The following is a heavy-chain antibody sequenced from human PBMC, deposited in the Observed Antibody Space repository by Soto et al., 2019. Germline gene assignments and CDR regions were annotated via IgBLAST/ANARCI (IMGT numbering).Heavy chain of an antibody. CDR2: IYPGDSDT. CDR1: GYSFTSYW. V-gene: IGHV5-51*01. CDR3: AIAVACPSYYYYYGMDV. Sequence: GESLKISCKGSGYSFTSYWIGWVRQMPGKGLEWMGIIYPGDSDTRYSPSFQGRVTISADKSISTAYLQWSSLKASDTAMYYCAIAVACPSYYYYYGMDVWGQGTTVTVSS. J-gene: IGHJ6*02. D-gene: IGHD6-19*01.